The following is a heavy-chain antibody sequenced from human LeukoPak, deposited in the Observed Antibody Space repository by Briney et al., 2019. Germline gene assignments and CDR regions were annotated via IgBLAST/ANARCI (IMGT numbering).Heavy chain of an antibody. J-gene: IGHJ4*02. CDR2: FSGGDDDT. D-gene: IGHD5-18*01. V-gene: IGHV3-23*01. CDR3: VSRVTSAY. Sequence: GGSLRLSCVASGFTFSIYAMKWVRQAPGKGLEWVSGFSGGDDDTHYADSANARFTISRDKSKNSLYLQMNSLRDEDTAVYYCVSRVTSAYWGQGIPVTVSS. CDR1: GFTFSIYA.